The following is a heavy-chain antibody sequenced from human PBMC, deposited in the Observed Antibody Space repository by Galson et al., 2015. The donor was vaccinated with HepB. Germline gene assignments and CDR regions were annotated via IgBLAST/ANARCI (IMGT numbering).Heavy chain of an antibody. CDR2: FDPEDGET. CDR1: GYTLTELS. D-gene: IGHD3-22*01. V-gene: IGHV1-24*01. J-gene: IGHJ6*02. Sequence: SVKVSCKVSGYTLTELSMHWVRQAPGKGLEWMGGFDPEDGETIYAQKFQGRVTMTEDTSTDTAYMELSSLRSEDTAVYYCATEWLLPRRFYYYGMDVWGQGTTVTVSS. CDR3: ATEWLLPRRFYYYGMDV.